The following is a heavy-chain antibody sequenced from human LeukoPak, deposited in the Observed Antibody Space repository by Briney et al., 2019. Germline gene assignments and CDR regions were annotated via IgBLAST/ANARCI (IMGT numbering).Heavy chain of an antibody. Sequence: PGGSLRLSCAASGFTFSSYWMHWVRQAPGKGLEWVSGISWNSGSIGYADSVKGRFTISRDNAKNSLYLQMNSLRAEDTALYYCAKQANWAMNDAFDIWGQGTMVTVSS. D-gene: IGHD7-27*01. CDR2: ISWNSGSI. CDR3: AKQANWAMNDAFDI. V-gene: IGHV3-9*01. CDR1: GFTFSSYW. J-gene: IGHJ3*02.